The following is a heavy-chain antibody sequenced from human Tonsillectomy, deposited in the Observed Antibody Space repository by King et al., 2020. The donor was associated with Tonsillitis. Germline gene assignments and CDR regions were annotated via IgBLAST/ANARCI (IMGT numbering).Heavy chain of an antibody. J-gene: IGHJ4*02. V-gene: IGHV5-10-1*03. CDR2: IDPSDSYT. Sequence: QLVQSGAEVKKPGESLRISCKGSGYRFTSYWISWVRQMPGKGLEWMGRIDPSDSYTDYSPSFQGHITISTDKSISTAYLQWSSLKASDTAMYYCAGMDLGAYYFDYWGQGTLVTVSS. CDR3: AGMDLGAYYFDY. CDR1: GYRFTSYW. D-gene: IGHD2-2*03.